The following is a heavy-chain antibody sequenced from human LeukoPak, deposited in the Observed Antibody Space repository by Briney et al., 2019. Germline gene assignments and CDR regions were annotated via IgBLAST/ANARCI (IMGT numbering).Heavy chain of an antibody. J-gene: IGHJ4*02. D-gene: IGHD2-15*01. CDR2: IYYSGST. V-gene: IGHV4-31*03. Sequence: SETLSLTCTVSGGSISSSSYYWGWIRQPPGKGLEWIGYIYYSGSTYYNPSLKSRVTISVDTSKNQFSLKLSSVTAADTAVYYCARVQVYCSGGSCYSHYFDYWGQGTLVTVSS. CDR3: ARVQVYCSGGSCYSHYFDY. CDR1: GGSISSSSYY.